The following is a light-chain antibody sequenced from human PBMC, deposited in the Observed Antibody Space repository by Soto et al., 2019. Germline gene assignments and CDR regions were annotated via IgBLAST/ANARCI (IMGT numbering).Light chain of an antibody. CDR2: GNS. CDR1: SSNIGAGYD. V-gene: IGLV1-40*01. J-gene: IGLJ1*01. CDR3: QSYDSSLSGFNV. Sequence: QSVLTQPPSVSGAPGQRVTISCTGSSSNIGAGYDVHWYQQLPGTAPKLLIYGNSNRPSGVPDRFSGSKSGTSASLAITGLQAEDEADYYCQSYDSSLSGFNVFGTGTKXPV.